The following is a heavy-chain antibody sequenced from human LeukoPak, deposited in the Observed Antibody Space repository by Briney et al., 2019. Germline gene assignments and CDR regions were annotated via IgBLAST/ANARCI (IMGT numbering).Heavy chain of an antibody. J-gene: IGHJ4*02. Sequence: GGSLRLSCAASGFTFSSYAMSWVRQAPGKGLEWVSGISGSGGTTYYADSVKGRFTISRDNSKNTLYLQMNSLKTEDTAVYYCTTEHTLGKVGAIDYWGQGTLVTVSS. CDR3: TTEHTLGKVGAIDY. CDR2: ISGSGGTT. CDR1: GFTFSSYA. D-gene: IGHD1-26*01. V-gene: IGHV3-23*01.